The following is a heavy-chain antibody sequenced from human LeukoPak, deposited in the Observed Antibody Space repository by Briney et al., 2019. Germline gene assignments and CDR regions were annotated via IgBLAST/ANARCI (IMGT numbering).Heavy chain of an antibody. J-gene: IGHJ4*02. D-gene: IGHD5-12*01. CDR3: AKCGSSGCNLIDY. CDR2: ISGRTSST. V-gene: IGHV3-23*01. CDR1: GFTFSTNA. Sequence: GGSLRLSCAASGFTFSTNAMTWVRQAPGKGLEWVSAISGRTSSTYYADSVKGRFTISRDNSKNTLYLQMDTLRAEDTAVYYCAKCGSSGCNLIDYWGLGTLVTVSS.